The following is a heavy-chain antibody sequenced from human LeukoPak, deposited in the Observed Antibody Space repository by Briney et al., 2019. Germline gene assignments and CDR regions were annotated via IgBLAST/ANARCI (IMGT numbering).Heavy chain of an antibody. J-gene: IGHJ4*02. CDR3: VRDIAAAGGFDY. D-gene: IGHD6-13*01. Sequence: SETLSLTCGVYGGSFSGYYWSSIRQPPGKGLEWIGEINNSGSTNYNPSLKSRVTISVDTSKNQFSLKLSSVTAADTAVYYCVRDIAAAGGFDYWGQGTLVTVSS. CDR1: GGSFSGYY. CDR2: INNSGST. V-gene: IGHV4-34*01.